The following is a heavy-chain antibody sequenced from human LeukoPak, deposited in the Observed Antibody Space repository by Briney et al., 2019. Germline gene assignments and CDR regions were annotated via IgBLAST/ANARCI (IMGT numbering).Heavy chain of an antibody. J-gene: IGHJ4*02. CDR1: GGTFSSYA. CDR3: ARGGRGYYDSSGYYHLPYYFDY. V-gene: IGHV1-69*13. Sequence: SVKVSCKASGGTFSSYAISWVRQAPGQGLEWMGGIIPIFGTANYAQKFQGRVTITADESTSTAYMELSSLRSEDTAVYYCARGGRGYYDSSGYYHLPYYFDYWGQGTLVTVSP. D-gene: IGHD3-22*01. CDR2: IIPIFGTA.